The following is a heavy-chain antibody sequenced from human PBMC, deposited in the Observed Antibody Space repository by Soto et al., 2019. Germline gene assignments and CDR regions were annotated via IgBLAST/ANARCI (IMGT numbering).Heavy chain of an antibody. CDR1: GFSVSGSY. Sequence: PGGSLRLSCAASGFSVSGSYMGWVRQAPGKGLEWFSVIYSGGSTYYADSVKGRFTISSDNSKNTLFLQMNSLRAEDTAVYYCARGLYSGWHYFDYWGQGTLVTVSS. J-gene: IGHJ4*02. CDR3: ARGLYSGWHYFDY. D-gene: IGHD5-12*01. V-gene: IGHV3-66*01. CDR2: IYSGGST.